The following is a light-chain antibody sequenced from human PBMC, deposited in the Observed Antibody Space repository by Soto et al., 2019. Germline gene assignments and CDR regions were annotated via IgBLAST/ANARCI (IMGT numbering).Light chain of an antibody. CDR1: QSVSSSY. J-gene: IGKJ1*01. CDR3: QQYGSATGT. Sequence: EIVLTQSPGTLSLSPGVRATLSCRASQSVSSSYLAWYQHKPGRAPRLLIYAASSRATGIPDRFSGSGSGTDFTLSSSRLEPEDFAVYYCQQYGSATGTFGQGTKGEIK. V-gene: IGKV3-20*01. CDR2: AAS.